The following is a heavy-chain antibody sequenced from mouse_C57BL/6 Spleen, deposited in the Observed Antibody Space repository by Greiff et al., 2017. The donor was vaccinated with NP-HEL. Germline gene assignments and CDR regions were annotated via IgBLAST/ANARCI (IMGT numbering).Heavy chain of an antibody. J-gene: IGHJ2*01. V-gene: IGHV1-26*01. CDR2: INPNNGGT. Sequence: EVQLQQSGPELVKPGASVKISCKASGYTFTDYYMNWVKQSHGKSLEWIGDINPNNGGTSYNQKFKGKATLTVDKSSSTAYMELRSLTSEDSAVYYCARREAYYSNYGYYFDYWGQGTTLTVSS. CDR1: GYTFTDYY. CDR3: ARREAYYSNYGYYFDY. D-gene: IGHD2-5*01.